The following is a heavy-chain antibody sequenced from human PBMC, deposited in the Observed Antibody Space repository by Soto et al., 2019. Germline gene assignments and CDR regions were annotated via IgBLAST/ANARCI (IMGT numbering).Heavy chain of an antibody. D-gene: IGHD6-19*01. CDR1: GGTFSSYA. Sequence: SVKVSCKASGGTFSSYAISWVRQAPGQGLEWMGGIIPIFGTANYAQKFQGRVTITADESTSTAYMELSSLRSEDTAVYYCARLINVAVAGTRGWGDYYYYGMDVWGQGTTVTVSS. CDR3: ARLINVAVAGTRGWGDYYYYGMDV. CDR2: IIPIFGTA. J-gene: IGHJ6*02. V-gene: IGHV1-69*13.